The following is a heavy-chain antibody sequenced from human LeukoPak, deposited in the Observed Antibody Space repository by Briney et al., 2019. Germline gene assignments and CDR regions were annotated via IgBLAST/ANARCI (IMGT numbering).Heavy chain of an antibody. CDR2: IYYSGST. Sequence: SETLSLTCTVSGGSISSYYWSWIRRPPGKGLEWIGYIYYSGSTNYNPFLKSRVTISVDTSKNQFSLKLSSVTAADTAVYYCARHAAVAGKRYYYGMDVWGQGTTVTVSS. CDR3: ARHAAVAGKRYYYGMDV. V-gene: IGHV4-59*08. J-gene: IGHJ6*02. D-gene: IGHD6-19*01. CDR1: GGSISSYY.